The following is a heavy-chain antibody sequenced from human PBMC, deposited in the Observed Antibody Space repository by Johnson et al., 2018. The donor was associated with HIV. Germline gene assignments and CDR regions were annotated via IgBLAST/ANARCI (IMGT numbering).Heavy chain of an antibody. CDR2: ISYDGSNK. D-gene: IGHD1-26*01. Sequence: QVQLLESGGGVVQPGRSLRLSCAASGFTFRSYAMHWVRQAPGKGLEWVGVISYDGSNKYYADSVKGRFTISRDNSKNTMSLQMNSPRVEDTAVYYCARVRGGRENAFDIWGQGTMVTVSS. CDR3: ARVRGGRENAFDI. J-gene: IGHJ3*02. CDR1: GFTFRSYA. V-gene: IGHV3-30*03.